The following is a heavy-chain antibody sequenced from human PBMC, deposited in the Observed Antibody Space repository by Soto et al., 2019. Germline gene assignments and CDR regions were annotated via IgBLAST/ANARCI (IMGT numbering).Heavy chain of an antibody. V-gene: IGHV4-59*01. CDR1: GGSISSYY. CDR3: ARDGGSGSSNWFDP. Sequence: PSETLSLTCTVSGGSISSYYWSWIRQPPGKGLEWIGYIYYSVSTNYNPSLKSRVTISVDTSKNQFSLKLSSVTAADTAVYYCARDGGSGSSNWFDPWGQGTLVTVSS. J-gene: IGHJ5*02. D-gene: IGHD3-10*01. CDR2: IYYSVST.